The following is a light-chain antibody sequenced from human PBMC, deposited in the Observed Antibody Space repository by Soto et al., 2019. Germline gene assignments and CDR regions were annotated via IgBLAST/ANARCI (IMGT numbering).Light chain of an antibody. J-gene: IGKJ1*01. CDR2: KAS. V-gene: IGKV1-6*01. CDR1: QGIRND. CDR3: RHTFNSPPWT. Sequence: AIQLTQSPSALSASVGDRVTITCRASQGIRNDLGWYQQKPGKAPKLLIYKASTLKSGVPSRFSGSGSGTDFTLTISSLHSEDFASYSCRHTFNSPPWTFCQGTQVDIK.